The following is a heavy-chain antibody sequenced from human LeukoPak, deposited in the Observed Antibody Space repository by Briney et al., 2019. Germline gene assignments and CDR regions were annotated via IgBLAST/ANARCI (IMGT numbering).Heavy chain of an antibody. CDR2: FDPEDGET. J-gene: IGHJ4*02. Sequence: GASVKVSCKVSGYTLTELSMHWVRQAPGKGHEWVGGFDPEDGETIYAQKFQGRVTMTEDTSTDTAYMELSSLRSEDTAVYYCVPYGSGSYPLDYWGQGTLVTVSS. CDR3: VPYGSGSYPLDY. CDR1: GYTLTELS. V-gene: IGHV1-24*01. D-gene: IGHD3-10*01.